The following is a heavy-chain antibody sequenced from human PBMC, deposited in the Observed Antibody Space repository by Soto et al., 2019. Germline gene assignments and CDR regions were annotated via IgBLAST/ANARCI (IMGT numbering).Heavy chain of an antibody. CDR3: ARTMHYAYYWFDP. J-gene: IGHJ5*02. D-gene: IGHD4-17*01. V-gene: IGHV4-59*01. CDR1: GGSISSYY. CDR2: IYYSGST. Sequence: SETLSLTCTVSGGSISSYYWSWIRQPPGKGLEWIGYIYYSGSTNYNPSLKSRVTISVDTSKNQFSLKLSSVTAADTAVYYCARTMHYAYYWFDPWGQGTLVTVSS.